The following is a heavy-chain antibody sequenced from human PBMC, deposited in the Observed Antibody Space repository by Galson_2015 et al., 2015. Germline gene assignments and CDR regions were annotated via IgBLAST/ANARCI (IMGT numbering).Heavy chain of an antibody. CDR3: AAGFIAVAGTPYYYHYYGLDV. CDR2: IVVGSGNT. J-gene: IGHJ6*02. CDR1: GFSFSSSA. Sequence: ASGFSFSSSAMQWVRQDRGQRLEWIGWIVVGSGNTNYAQKFQERVTITRDMSTSTAYMELSSLRSEDTAVYYCAAGFIAVAGTPYYYHYYGLDVWGQGTTVTVSS. V-gene: IGHV1-58*02. D-gene: IGHD6-19*01.